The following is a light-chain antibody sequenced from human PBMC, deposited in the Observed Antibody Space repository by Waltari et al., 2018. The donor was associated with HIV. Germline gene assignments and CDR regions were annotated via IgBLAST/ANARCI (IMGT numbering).Light chain of an antibody. Sequence: NFMLTQPHSVSESPGKTVTISCTRSSGSIARNYVQWYQQRPGSAPTTVIYEDNHRPSGVPDRFSGSIDSSSNSASLTISGLKTEDEADYYCQSYDSSSWVFGGGTKLTVL. CDR3: QSYDSSSWV. CDR1: SGSIARNY. V-gene: IGLV6-57*03. CDR2: EDN. J-gene: IGLJ3*02.